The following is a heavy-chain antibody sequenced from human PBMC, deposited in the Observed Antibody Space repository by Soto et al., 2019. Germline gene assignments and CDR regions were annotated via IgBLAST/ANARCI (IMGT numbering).Heavy chain of an antibody. V-gene: IGHV1-18*04. D-gene: IGHD2-15*01. Sequence: QVQLVQSGAEVKKPGASVKVSCKASGYTFTSYGISWVRQAPGQGLEWMGWISAYNGNTNYAQKLQGRVTMTTDTSTSTAYMEPRSLRSDDTAVYYCARGQGVVVAYYYYYGMDVWGQGTTVTVSS. CDR3: ARGQGVVVAYYYYYGMDV. J-gene: IGHJ6*02. CDR1: GYTFTSYG. CDR2: ISAYNGNT.